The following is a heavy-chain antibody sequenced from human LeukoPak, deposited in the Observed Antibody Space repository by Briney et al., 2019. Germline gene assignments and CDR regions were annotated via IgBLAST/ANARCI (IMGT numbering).Heavy chain of an antibody. CDR3: AKGVIAAVDY. CDR1: GFTFSSYA. J-gene: IGHJ4*02. CDR2: ISGSGGST. D-gene: IGHD6-13*01. Sequence: TRGSLRLSCAASGFTFSSYAMSWVRQAPGKGLEWVSAISGSGGSTYYADSVKGRFTISRDNSKNTLYLQMNSLRAEDTAVYYCAKGVIAAVDYWGQGTLVTVSS. V-gene: IGHV3-23*01.